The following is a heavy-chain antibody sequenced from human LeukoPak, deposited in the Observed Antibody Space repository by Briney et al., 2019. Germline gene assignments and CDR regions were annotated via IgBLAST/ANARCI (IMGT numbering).Heavy chain of an antibody. V-gene: IGHV3-33*01. D-gene: IGHD3-3*01. CDR3: ARDRSGYANDAFDF. Sequence: GGSLRLSCVASGFAFSASYMHWVRQAPGEGLEWVSVIWYDGSNKYYADSVKGRFTISRDNSKNTLYLQMSSLRAEDTAVYHCARDRSGYANDAFDFWGQGTMVTVSS. J-gene: IGHJ3*01. CDR2: IWYDGSNK. CDR1: GFAFSASY.